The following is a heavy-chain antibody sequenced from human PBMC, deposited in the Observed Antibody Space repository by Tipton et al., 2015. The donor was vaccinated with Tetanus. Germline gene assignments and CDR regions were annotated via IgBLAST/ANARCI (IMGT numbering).Heavy chain of an antibody. CDR2: IIPSLGST. CDR3: ARGGSYLGIYYYYAMYV. D-gene: IGHD1-26*01. J-gene: IGHJ6*01. V-gene: IGHV1-69*01. CDR1: GDTFSSYA. Sequence: QSGAEVKKPGSSVKVSCKASGDTFSSYAISWMRQAPGQGLEWMGGIIPSLGSTTYAPKFQGRITITADEVTTTAYMEVSSLTSEDTAVFYCARGGSYLGIYYYYAMYVWGQGTTVTVSS.